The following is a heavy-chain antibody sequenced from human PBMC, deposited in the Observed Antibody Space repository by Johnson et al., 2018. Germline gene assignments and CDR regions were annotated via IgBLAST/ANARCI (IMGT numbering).Heavy chain of an antibody. CDR3: ARRKVGTAIFYYMDV. J-gene: IGHJ6*03. D-gene: IGHD2-21*02. Sequence: VQLVQSGGGLVQPGGSLRLSCAASGFTVSSNYMSWVRQAPGKGLEWVSVIYSGGSTYYADSVKGRFTISRDNSKNTLYLQMNSLRAEDTAVYYCARRKVGTAIFYYMDVWGKGTTVTVSS. V-gene: IGHV3-66*02. CDR2: IYSGGST. CDR1: GFTVSSNY.